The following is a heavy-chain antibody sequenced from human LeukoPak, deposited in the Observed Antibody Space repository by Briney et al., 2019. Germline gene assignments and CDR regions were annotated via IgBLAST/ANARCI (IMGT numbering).Heavy chain of an antibody. D-gene: IGHD5-18*01. CDR1: GFTFDDYA. V-gene: IGHV3-9*03. CDR3: AKGYSYGITYYFDY. Sequence: PGGSLRLSCAASGFTFDDYAMHWVRHAPGKGLEWDSGISWNSGSIVYADSVKGRFTISRDSAKNSLYLQMNSLRAEDMALYYCAKGYSYGITYYFDYWGQGTLVTVSS. J-gene: IGHJ4*02. CDR2: ISWNSGSI.